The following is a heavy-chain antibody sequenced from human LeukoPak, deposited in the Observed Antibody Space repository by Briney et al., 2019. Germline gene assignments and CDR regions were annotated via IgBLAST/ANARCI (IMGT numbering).Heavy chain of an antibody. CDR3: ARDGWDYYGSGSYAYYYYYGMDV. V-gene: IGHV4-4*07. Sequence: PSETLSLTCTVSGGSISSYYWSWIRQPAGKGLEWIGRIYTSGSTNYNPSLKSRVTMSVDTSKNQFSLKLSSVTAAGTAVYCCARDGWDYYGSGSYAYYYYYGMDVWGQGTTVTVSS. CDR2: IYTSGST. D-gene: IGHD3-10*01. J-gene: IGHJ6*02. CDR1: GGSISSYY.